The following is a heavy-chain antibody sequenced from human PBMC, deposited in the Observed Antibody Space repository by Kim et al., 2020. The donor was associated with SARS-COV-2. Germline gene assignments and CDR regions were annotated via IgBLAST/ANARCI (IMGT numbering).Heavy chain of an antibody. Sequence: AHYAQKLQGRVTITADESTSTAYMELSSLRSEDTAVYYCARVIGPGWFDPWGQGTLVTVSS. CDR3: ARVIGPGWFDP. J-gene: IGHJ5*02. V-gene: IGHV1-69*01. CDR2: A.